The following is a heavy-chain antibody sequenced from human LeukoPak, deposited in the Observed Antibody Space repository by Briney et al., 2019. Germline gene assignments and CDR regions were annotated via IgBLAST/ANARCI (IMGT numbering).Heavy chain of an antibody. D-gene: IGHD3-3*01. CDR3: AKGGDTYDFWSGYYTGRHYYYYMDV. CDR2: ISGSGGST. J-gene: IGHJ6*03. V-gene: IGHV3-23*01. CDR1: GFTFSSYA. Sequence: GGSLRLSCAASGFTFSSYAMSWVRQAPGKGLEWVSAISGSGGSTYYADSVKGRFTISRDNSKNTLYLQMNSLRAEDTAVYYCAKGGDTYDFWSGYYTGRHYYYYMDVWGKGTTVTVSS.